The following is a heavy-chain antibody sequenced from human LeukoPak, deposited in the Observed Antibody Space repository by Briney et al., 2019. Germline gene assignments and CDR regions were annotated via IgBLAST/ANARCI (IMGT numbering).Heavy chain of an antibody. CDR2: IYYSGST. J-gene: IGHJ4*02. V-gene: IGHV4-59*01. CDR1: GGSISSYY. D-gene: IGHD6-13*01. Sequence: SETLSLTCTVSGGSISSYYWSWIRQPPGKGLEWIGYIYYSGSTNYNPSLKSRVTISVDTSKNQFSLKLSSVTAADTAVYYCARVSSSSWYYFDYWGQGTLVTVSS. CDR3: ARVSSSSWYYFDY.